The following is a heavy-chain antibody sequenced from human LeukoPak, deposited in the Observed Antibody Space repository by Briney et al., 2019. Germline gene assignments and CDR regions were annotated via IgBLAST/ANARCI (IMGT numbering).Heavy chain of an antibody. CDR2: ISPDGSYT. CDR3: ASDQVSGVFDY. J-gene: IGHJ4*02. V-gene: IGHV3-11*05. D-gene: IGHD5/OR15-5a*01. CDR1: GFIFSDFY. Sequence: RPGGSLRLSCAGFGFIFSDFYINWIRQSPGKGLEWLAYISPDGSYTTYGDSVKGRFVISRDNAKNSVSLQMNSLRVEDTAVYFCASDQVSGVFDYWGQGARVTVS.